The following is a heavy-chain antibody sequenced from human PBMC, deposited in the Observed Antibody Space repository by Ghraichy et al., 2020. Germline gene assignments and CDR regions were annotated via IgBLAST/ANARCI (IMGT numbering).Heavy chain of an antibody. D-gene: IGHD3-16*02. CDR3: ARELYYDYVWGSYRYTLYYFDY. CDR1: GFTFSSYS. Sequence: GGSLRLSCAASGFTFSSYSMNWVRQAPGKGLEWVSSISSSSSYIYYADSVKGRFTISRDNAKNSLYLQMNSLRAEDTAVYYCARELYYDYVWGSYRYTLYYFDYWGQGTLVTVSS. CDR2: ISSSSSYI. J-gene: IGHJ4*02. V-gene: IGHV3-21*01.